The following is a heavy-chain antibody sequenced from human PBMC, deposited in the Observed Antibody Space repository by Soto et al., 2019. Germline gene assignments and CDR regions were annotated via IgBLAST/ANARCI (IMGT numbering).Heavy chain of an antibody. V-gene: IGHV2-5*02. CDR1: GFSLSTSGVG. CDR3: AHLIPLIVVVSPVSCFDP. D-gene: IGHD3-22*01. J-gene: IGHJ5*02. CDR2: IYWDDDK. Sequence: QITLKESGPTLVKPTQTLTLTCTFSGFSLSTSGVGVGWIRQPPGKALEWLALIYWDDDKRYSPPLKSRLTIPNDNSKHHVFLTIPHMPPLDTATYYCAHLIPLIVVVSPVSCFDPWGQGTLVTVSS.